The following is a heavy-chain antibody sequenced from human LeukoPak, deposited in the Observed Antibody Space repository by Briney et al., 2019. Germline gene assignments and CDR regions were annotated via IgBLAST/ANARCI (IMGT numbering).Heavy chain of an antibody. D-gene: IGHD1-26*01. CDR3: ARVIKEGIVGATTLTDY. CDR2: INPNSGGT. Sequence: ASVKVSCKASGYTFTGYYMHWVRQAPGQGLAWMGWINPNSGGTNYAQKFQGRVTMTRDTSISTAYMELSRLRSDDTAVYYCARVIKEGIVGATTLTDYWGQGTLVTVSS. V-gene: IGHV1-2*02. J-gene: IGHJ4*02. CDR1: GYTFTGYY.